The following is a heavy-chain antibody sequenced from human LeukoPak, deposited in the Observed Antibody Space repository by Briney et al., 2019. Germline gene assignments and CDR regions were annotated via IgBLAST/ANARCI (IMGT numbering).Heavy chain of an antibody. CDR1: GFTFINYA. J-gene: IGHJ4*02. V-gene: IGHV3-23*01. CDR3: ARDQGIFDY. CDR2: ITGSGTNT. Sequence: GGSLRLSCAASGFTFINYAMHWVRQAPGKGLEWVAGITGSGTNTHYADSVKGRFTISRNNAKNSLYLQMNSLRDEDSAVYYCARDQGIFDYWGQGTLVTVSS.